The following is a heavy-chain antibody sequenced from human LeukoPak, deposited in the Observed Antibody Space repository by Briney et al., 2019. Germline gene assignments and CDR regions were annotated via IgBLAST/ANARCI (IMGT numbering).Heavy chain of an antibody. CDR3: ARDRSGYYYDSSGGSFDY. J-gene: IGHJ4*02. V-gene: IGHV4-30-2*01. CDR1: GGSISSGGYY. CDR2: IYHSGST. Sequence: PSETLSLTCTVSGGSISSGGYYWSWIRQPPGKGLEWIGYIYHSGSTYYNPSLKSRVTISVDRSKNQFSLKLSSVTAADTAVYYCARDRSGYYYDSSGGSFDYWGQGTLVTVSS. D-gene: IGHD3-22*01.